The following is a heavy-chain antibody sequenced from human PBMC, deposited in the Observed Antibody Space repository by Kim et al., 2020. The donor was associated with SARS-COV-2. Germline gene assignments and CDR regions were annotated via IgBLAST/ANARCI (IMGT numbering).Heavy chain of an antibody. D-gene: IGHD2-2*01. CDR2: INHSGST. CDR1: GGSFSGYY. CDR3: ARVDCSSTSCYGYYYYGMDV. V-gene: IGHV4-34*01. Sequence: SETLSLTCAVYGGSFSGYYWSWIRQPPGKGLEWIGEINHSGSTNYNPSLKSRVTISVDTSKNQFSLKLSSVTAADTAVYYCARVDCSSTSCYGYYYYGMDVWGQGTTVTVSS. J-gene: IGHJ6*02.